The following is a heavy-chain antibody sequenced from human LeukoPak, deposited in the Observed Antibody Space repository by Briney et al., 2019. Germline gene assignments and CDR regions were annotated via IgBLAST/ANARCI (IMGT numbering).Heavy chain of an antibody. CDR2: ISGSGGST. V-gene: IGHV3-23*01. Sequence: GGSLRLSCVASGFTFSNYAMSWVRQTPGKGLEWVSSISGSGGSTHYADSVKGRFTISRDNSKNILYLQMDSLRAEDTAVYYCAKDWMSTIINYFDYWGQGTLVTVSS. J-gene: IGHJ4*02. CDR1: GFTFSNYA. D-gene: IGHD5-12*01. CDR3: AKDWMSTIINYFDY.